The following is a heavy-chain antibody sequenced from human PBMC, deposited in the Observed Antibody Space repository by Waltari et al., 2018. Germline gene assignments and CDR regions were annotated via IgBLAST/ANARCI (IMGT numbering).Heavy chain of an antibody. CDR2: IYYSGST. J-gene: IGHJ4*02. Sequence: QVQLQESGPGLVKPSETLSLTCTVSGCSISSYYWSWIRQPPGKGLEWIGYIYYSGSTNYNPSLKSRVTISVDTSKNQFSLKLSSVTAADTAVYYCARTLLWFGGEGVDYWGQGTLVTVSS. V-gene: IGHV4-59*01. D-gene: IGHD3-10*01. CDR3: ARTLLWFGGEGVDY. CDR1: GCSISSYY.